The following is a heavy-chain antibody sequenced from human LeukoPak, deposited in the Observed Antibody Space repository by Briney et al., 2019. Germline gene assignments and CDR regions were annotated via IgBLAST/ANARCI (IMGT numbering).Heavy chain of an antibody. J-gene: IGHJ4*02. CDR3: ARDLRVGATNDY. D-gene: IGHD1-26*01. Sequence: ASVKVSCKASGYTFTGYYMHWVRQAPGQGLKWMGWINPNSGGTNYAQKFQGRVTMTRDTSISTAYMELSRLRSDDTAVYYCARDLRVGATNDYWRKGTLVTVSS. V-gene: IGHV1-2*02. CDR2: INPNSGGT. CDR1: GYTFTGYY.